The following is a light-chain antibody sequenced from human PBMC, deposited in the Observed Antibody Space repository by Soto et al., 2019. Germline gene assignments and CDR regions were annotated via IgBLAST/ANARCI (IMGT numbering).Light chain of an antibody. CDR1: QSIGRK. V-gene: IGKV3-15*01. CDR3: QQYHSWRT. Sequence: IVMTQSPATLSVSPGERATLSCRARQSIGRKLAWYQQRPGQAPRLLIYGASTRATGIPARFSGSGSGTEFTLTSSGLQSEDFGVFYCQQYHSWRTFGQGTKVDIK. J-gene: IGKJ1*01. CDR2: GAS.